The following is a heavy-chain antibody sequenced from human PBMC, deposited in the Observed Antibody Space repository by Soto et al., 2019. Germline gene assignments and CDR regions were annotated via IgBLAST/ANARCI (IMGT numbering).Heavy chain of an antibody. Sequence: QLQLQESGPGLVKPSETLSLTCTVSGGSISSSTYYWGWIRQPPGKGLEWIGSIYYSGSTYYNPSLKSRVTITVDTSKNQFSLKLSSVTAADTAVYYCANSYGDYVSYWGQGTLVTVSS. D-gene: IGHD4-17*01. V-gene: IGHV4-39*01. CDR2: IYYSGST. CDR3: ANSYGDYVSY. J-gene: IGHJ4*02. CDR1: GGSISSSTYY.